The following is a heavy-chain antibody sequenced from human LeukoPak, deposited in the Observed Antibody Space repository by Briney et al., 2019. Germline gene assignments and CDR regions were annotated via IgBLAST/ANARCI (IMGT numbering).Heavy chain of an antibody. CDR3: ARSFATYFYDS. CDR2: ISSSATTI. J-gene: IGHJ5*02. Sequence: GGSLRLSCAASGFTFKNAWMNWVRQAPGKGLEWVSYISSSATTIYYADSVKGRFTISRDNTKNSLYLQMDSLRAEDTAVYFCARSFATYFYDSWGQGTLVTVSS. D-gene: IGHD3-22*01. V-gene: IGHV3-48*04. CDR1: GFTFKNAW.